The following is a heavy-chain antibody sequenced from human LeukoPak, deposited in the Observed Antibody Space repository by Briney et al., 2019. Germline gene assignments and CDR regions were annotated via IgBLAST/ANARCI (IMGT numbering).Heavy chain of an antibody. V-gene: IGHV1-69*04. CDR1: GGTFSSYA. CDR2: TIPILGIA. J-gene: IGHJ4*02. D-gene: IGHD6-13*01. Sequence: SVKVSCKASGGTFSSYAISWVRQAPGQGLEWMGRTIPILGIANYAQKFQGRVTITADKSTSTAYMELSSLRSEDTAVYYCAIESRSSSWQDDYWGQGTLVTVSS. CDR3: AIESRSSSWQDDY.